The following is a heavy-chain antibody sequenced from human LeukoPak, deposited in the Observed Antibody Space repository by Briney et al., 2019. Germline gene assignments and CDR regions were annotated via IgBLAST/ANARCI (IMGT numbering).Heavy chain of an antibody. CDR1: GFTFSSYA. D-gene: IGHD3-10*01. J-gene: IGHJ4*02. CDR2: ITGSGVGT. Sequence: GGSLRLSCAASGFTFSSYAMTWVRQAPGKGLEWVSGITGSGVGTYYADSVQGRFTISRDNSKNTLYLQLNSLRAEDTAVYYCAKRYSLGSRSSRPSDNFDYWGQGTLVTVSS. V-gene: IGHV3-23*01. CDR3: AKRYSLGSRSSRPSDNFDY.